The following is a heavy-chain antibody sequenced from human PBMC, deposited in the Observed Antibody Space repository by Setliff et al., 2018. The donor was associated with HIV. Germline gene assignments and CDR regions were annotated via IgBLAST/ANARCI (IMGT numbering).Heavy chain of an antibody. Sequence: GASVKVSCKTSGYTFTGYHMHWVRQAPGQGLEWMGWMNPDSRNTGYAQRFEGRVTLTWDTSISTAYLELNHLKSDDTAVYYCARARTDYYDRRRRSHYYIDVWARGATVTVSS. D-gene: IGHD3-22*01. CDR3: ARARTDYYDRRRRSHYYIDV. V-gene: IGHV1-8*02. CDR2: MNPDSRNT. CDR1: GYTFTGYH. J-gene: IGHJ6*03.